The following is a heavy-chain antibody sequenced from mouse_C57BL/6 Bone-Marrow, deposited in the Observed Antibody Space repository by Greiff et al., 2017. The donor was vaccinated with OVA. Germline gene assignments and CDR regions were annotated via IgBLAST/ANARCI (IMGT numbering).Heavy chain of an antibody. CDR3: ARHEDYYGSRPYFDV. CDR1: GFTFSSYT. CDR2: ISGGGGNT. Sequence: EVNLVESGGGLVKPGGSLKLSCAASGFTFSSYTMSWVRQTPEKRLEWVATISGGGGNTYYPDSVKGRFTISRDNAKNTLYLQMSSLRSEDTALYYCARHEDYYGSRPYFDVWGTGTTVTVSS. D-gene: IGHD1-1*01. J-gene: IGHJ1*03. V-gene: IGHV5-9*01.